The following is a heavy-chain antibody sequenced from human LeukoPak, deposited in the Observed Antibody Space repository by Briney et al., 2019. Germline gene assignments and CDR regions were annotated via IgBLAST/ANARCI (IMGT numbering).Heavy chain of an antibody. Sequence: ASVKVSCKASGGTFSSYAISWVRQAPGQGLEWMGGTIPIFGTANYAQKFQGRVTITADESTSTAYMELSSLRSEDTAVYYCARDLTAMVKFAWFDPWGQGTLVTVSS. V-gene: IGHV1-69*01. CDR1: GGTFSSYA. CDR2: TIPIFGTA. D-gene: IGHD5-18*01. J-gene: IGHJ5*02. CDR3: ARDLTAMVKFAWFDP.